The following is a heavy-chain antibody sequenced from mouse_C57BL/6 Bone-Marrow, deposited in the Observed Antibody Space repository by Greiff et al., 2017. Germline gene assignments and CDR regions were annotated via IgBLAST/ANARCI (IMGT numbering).Heavy chain of an antibody. CDR2: IDPSDSYT. V-gene: IGHV1-50*01. D-gene: IGHD1-1*01. CDR1: GYTFTSYW. Sequence: VQLQQPGAELVKPGASVKLSCKASGYTFTSYWMQWVKQRPGQGLEWIGEIDPSDSYTNYNQKFKGKATLTVDPSSSTAYMQLSSLTSEDSAVYYCARGGVTTVVGGDYFDYWGQGTTLTVSS. J-gene: IGHJ2*01. CDR3: ARGGVTTVVGGDYFDY.